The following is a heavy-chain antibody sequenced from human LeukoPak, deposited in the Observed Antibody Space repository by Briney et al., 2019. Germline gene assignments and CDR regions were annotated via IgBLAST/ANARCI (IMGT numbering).Heavy chain of an antibody. D-gene: IGHD3-10*01. CDR2: ISAYNGNT. Sequence: ASVKVSCKASAYTFTSYDISWVRQAPGQGLEWMGWISAYNGNTKYAQKLQGRVTMTTDTSTSTAYMELRSLKSDDTAVCYCARDRSGELSYPYYFDYWGQGSLVTVSS. J-gene: IGHJ4*02. CDR1: AYTFTSYD. V-gene: IGHV1-18*01. CDR3: ARDRSGELSYPYYFDY.